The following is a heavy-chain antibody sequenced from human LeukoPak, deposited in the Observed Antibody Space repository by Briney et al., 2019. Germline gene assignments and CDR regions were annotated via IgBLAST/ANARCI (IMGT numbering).Heavy chain of an antibody. D-gene: IGHD3-3*01. V-gene: IGHV4-59*01. CDR3: AFTYDFWSGYSY. Sequence: SETLSLTCTVSGGSISSYYWSWIRQPPGKGLEWIGYIYYSGSTNYNPSLKSRVTISVDTSKNQFSLKLSSVTAADTAVYYCAFTYDFWSGYSYWGQGTLVTVSS. J-gene: IGHJ4*02. CDR2: IYYSGST. CDR1: GGSISSYY.